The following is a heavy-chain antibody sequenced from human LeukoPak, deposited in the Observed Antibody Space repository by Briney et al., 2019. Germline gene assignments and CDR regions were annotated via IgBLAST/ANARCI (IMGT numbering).Heavy chain of an antibody. CDR1: GFTFRSAW. CDR2: IKSKTDGGTT. V-gene: IGHV3-15*01. J-gene: IGHJ4*02. CDR3: TTENLIAAGYYFDY. D-gene: IGHD6-13*01. Sequence: GGSLRLSCAASGFTFRSAWMSWVRQAPGKGLEWVGRIKSKTDGGTTDYAAPVKGRFTISRDDSKNTLYLQMNSLKTEDTAVYYCTTENLIAAGYYFDYWGQGTLVTVSS.